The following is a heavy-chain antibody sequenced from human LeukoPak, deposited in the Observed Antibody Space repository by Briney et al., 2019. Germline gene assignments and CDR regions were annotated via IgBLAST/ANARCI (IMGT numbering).Heavy chain of an antibody. CDR2: IGTAGDT. D-gene: IGHD3-10*01. CDR1: GFTFSSYD. Sequence: GGSLRLSCAASGFTFSSYDMHWVRQATGKGLEWVSAIGTAGDTYYPGSVKGRFTISRENAKNSLYLQMNSLRAGDTAVYYCARGARYYGSGSYYSPLDYWGQGTLVTVSS. J-gene: IGHJ4*02. CDR3: ARGARYYGSGSYYSPLDY. V-gene: IGHV3-13*01.